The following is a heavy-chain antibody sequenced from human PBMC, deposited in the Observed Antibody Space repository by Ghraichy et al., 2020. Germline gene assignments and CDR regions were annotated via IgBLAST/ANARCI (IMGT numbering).Heavy chain of an antibody. CDR1: GGSISSYY. J-gene: IGHJ6*02. D-gene: IGHD6-13*01. CDR3: SRAGAAATLYYYYGMDV. V-gene: IGHV4-59*01. CDR2: IYYSGST. Sequence: ESLNISCTVSGGSISSYYWSWIRQPPGKGLEWIGYIYYSGSTNYNPSLKSRVTISVDTSKNQFSLKLSSVTAADTAVYYCSRAGAAATLYYYYGMDVWGQGTTVTVSS.